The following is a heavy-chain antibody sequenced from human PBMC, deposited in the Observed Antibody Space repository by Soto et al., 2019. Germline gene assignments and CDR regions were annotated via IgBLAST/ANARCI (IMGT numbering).Heavy chain of an antibody. CDR2: TSYDGSNK. Sequence: PGGSLRLSCAASGFIFSTYGMHWVRQAPGKGLEWVAVTSYDGSNKYYADSVKGRFTISRDNSKNTLYLEMNSLRAEDTAVYYCAKGGRALNFNYYGMDVWGQVTTVTVSS. V-gene: IGHV3-30*18. J-gene: IGHJ6*02. CDR3: AKGGRALNFNYYGMDV. CDR1: GFIFSTYG.